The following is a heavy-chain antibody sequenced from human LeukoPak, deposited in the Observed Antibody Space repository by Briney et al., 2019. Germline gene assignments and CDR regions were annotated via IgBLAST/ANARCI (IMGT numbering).Heavy chain of an antibody. D-gene: IGHD5-18*01. CDR3: AKLRGYTSPIDY. J-gene: IGHJ4*02. Sequence: PSETLSLTCSVSGGSISGTNNSWGWIRQPPGKGLERIGTMYYSGSTYYNPSLKSRVTISVDTSKNHFSLKLSSVTAADTAVYFCAKLRGYTSPIDYWGQGTLVTVSS. V-gene: IGHV4-39*02. CDR2: MYYSGST. CDR1: GGSISGTNNS.